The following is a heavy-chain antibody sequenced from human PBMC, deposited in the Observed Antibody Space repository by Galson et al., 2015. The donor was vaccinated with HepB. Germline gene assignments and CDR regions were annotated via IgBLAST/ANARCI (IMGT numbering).Heavy chain of an antibody. D-gene: IGHD6-19*01. CDR3: VSPSLAVAEHAFDF. CDR2: INTDGSHT. CDR1: GFTFRSYW. V-gene: IGHV3-74*01. J-gene: IGHJ3*01. Sequence: SLRLSCAASGFTFRSYWMHWIRQAPGKGLMWVSGINTDGSHTRHADSVKGRFTVSRDNAKNTLYLQMSNLRAEDTAVYYCVSPSLAVAEHAFDFWGQGTMVTVSS.